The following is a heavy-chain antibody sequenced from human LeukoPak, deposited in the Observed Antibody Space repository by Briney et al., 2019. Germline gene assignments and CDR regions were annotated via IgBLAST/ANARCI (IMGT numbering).Heavy chain of an antibody. CDR2: IYTSGST. J-gene: IGHJ4*02. V-gene: IGHV4-61*02. CDR3: ARGYDILI. Sequence: SETLSLTCTVSGGSISSGSYYWSWIRQPAGKGLEGIGRIYTSGSTNYNPSLKSRVTISVDTSKNQFSLKLSSVTAADTAVYYCARGYDILIWGQGTLVTVSS. D-gene: IGHD3-9*01. CDR1: GGSISSGSYY.